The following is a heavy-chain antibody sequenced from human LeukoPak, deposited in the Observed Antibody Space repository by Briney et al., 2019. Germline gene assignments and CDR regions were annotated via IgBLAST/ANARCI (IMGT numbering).Heavy chain of an antibody. J-gene: IGHJ5*02. CDR2: ISAYNGNT. CDR1: GYTFTSYG. Sequence: RASVKVSCKASGYTFTSYGISWVRQAPGQGLEWMGWISAYNGNTNYAQKLQGRVTMTTDTSTSTAYMELSSLRSEDTAVYYCARRPGVVAATCWFDPWGQGTLVTVSS. CDR3: ARRPGVVAATCWFDP. D-gene: IGHD2-15*01. V-gene: IGHV1-18*01.